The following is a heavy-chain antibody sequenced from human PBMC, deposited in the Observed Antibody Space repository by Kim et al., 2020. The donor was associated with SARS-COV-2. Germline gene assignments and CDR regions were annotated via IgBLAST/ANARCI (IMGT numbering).Heavy chain of an antibody. CDR1: GFTFSSYV. J-gene: IGHJ4*02. D-gene: IGHD6-19*01. V-gene: IGHV3-23*01. CDR2: ISMSGDST. CDR3: AKKNLPLAGSDPFDS. Sequence: GGSLRLSCAASGFTFSSYVMSWVRQAPGKGLERVSGISMSGDSTYYADSVKGRFTVSRDNSKNALYLQMNNLRAEDTAVYYCAKKNLPLAGSDPFDSWGQGALVTVSS.